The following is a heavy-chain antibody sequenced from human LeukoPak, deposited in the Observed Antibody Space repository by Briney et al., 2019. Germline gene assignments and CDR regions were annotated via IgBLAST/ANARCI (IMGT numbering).Heavy chain of an antibody. J-gene: IGHJ3*02. CDR1: GGTFSSYA. CDR2: IIPIFGTA. CDR3: ARAAYYDFWSGYIGGDAFDI. V-gene: IGHV1-69*05. Sequence: ASVKVSCKASGGTFSSYAISWVRQAPGQGLEWMGGIIPIFGTANYAQKFQGRVTITTDESTSTAYMELSSLRSEDTAVYYCARAAYYDFWSGYIGGDAFDIWGQGTMVTVSS. D-gene: IGHD3-3*01.